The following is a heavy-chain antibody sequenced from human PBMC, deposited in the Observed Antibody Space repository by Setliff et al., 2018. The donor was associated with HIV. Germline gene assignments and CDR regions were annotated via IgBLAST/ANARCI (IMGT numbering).Heavy chain of an antibody. D-gene: IGHD3-10*01. CDR2: MNPNSGNS. V-gene: IGHV1-8*01. CDR3: ARKHKVSLGRGIVVLWGFDP. J-gene: IGHJ5*02. CDR1: GGSFTTSL. Sequence: ASVKVSCKASGGSFTTSLIGWFRQATGQGLEWMGWMNPNSGNSGYAQKFQGRVTMTRSTSFSTAYMELSNLTSEDTAIYYCARKHKVSLGRGIVVLWGFDPWGQGTLVTVSS.